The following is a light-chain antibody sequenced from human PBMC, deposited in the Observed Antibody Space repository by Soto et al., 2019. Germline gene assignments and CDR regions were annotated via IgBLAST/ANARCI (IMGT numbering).Light chain of an antibody. CDR2: GTS. CDR1: QSVSSRC. J-gene: IGKJ2*01. Sequence: VLTQSPGTLSLSPGERVTLSCRASQSVSSRCLAWYQQKLGQAPRLLIYGTSIRATGIPDRFSGSGSGTDFTLTISRLEPEDFAVYYCQQYGNSPLYTFGQGTKLEIK. CDR3: QQYGNSPLYT. V-gene: IGKV3-20*01.